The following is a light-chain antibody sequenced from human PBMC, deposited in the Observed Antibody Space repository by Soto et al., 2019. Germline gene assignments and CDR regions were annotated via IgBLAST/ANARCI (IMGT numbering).Light chain of an antibody. CDR2: SAS. V-gene: IGKV3-15*01. CDR3: QQYINWTRT. Sequence: EIVMTQSPATLSVTPAERATLSSRASQSVGSNLAWYQQKPVQAPRLLINSASSRAAGIPARFSGRGSGTEFTLTLISLQSEDCAVYYCQQYINWTRTFGKGAKVDIK. CDR1: QSVGSN. J-gene: IGKJ1*01.